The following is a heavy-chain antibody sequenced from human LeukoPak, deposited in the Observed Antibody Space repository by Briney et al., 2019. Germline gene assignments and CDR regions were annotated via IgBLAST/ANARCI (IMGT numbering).Heavy chain of an antibody. Sequence: PSETLSLTCAVYGGSFSGYYWSWIRQPPGKGLEWIGEINHSGSTNYNPSLKSRVTISVDTSKNQFSLKLSSVTAADTAVYYCARSGGYSYGFFVDYWGQGTLVTVSS. CDR3: ARSGGYSYGFFVDY. CDR2: INHSGST. V-gene: IGHV4-34*01. D-gene: IGHD5-18*01. J-gene: IGHJ4*02. CDR1: GGSFSGYY.